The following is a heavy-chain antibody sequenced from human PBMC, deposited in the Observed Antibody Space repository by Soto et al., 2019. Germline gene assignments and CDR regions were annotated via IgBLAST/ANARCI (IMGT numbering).Heavy chain of an antibody. V-gene: IGHV4-59*01. CDR1: GGSISSYY. Sequence: TSETLSLTCTVSGGSISSYYWSWIRQPPGKGLEWIGYIYYSGSTNYNPSLKSRVTISVDTSKNQFSLKLSSVTAADTAVYYCARGGFWGGHNWFDPWGQGTLVTVPS. CDR3: ARGGFWGGHNWFDP. D-gene: IGHD3-3*01. J-gene: IGHJ5*02. CDR2: IYYSGST.